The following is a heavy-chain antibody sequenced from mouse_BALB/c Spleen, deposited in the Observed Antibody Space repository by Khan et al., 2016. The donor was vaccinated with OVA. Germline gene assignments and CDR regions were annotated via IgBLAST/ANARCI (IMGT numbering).Heavy chain of an antibody. D-gene: IGHD2-1*01. Sequence: DVKLVESGGGLVKPGGSLKLSCAASGFTFSTYAMSWVRQTPEKRLEWVATISSDGDYTYYPDNVTGRFTISRDNAKNTLYLQMTSLRSEDTAIYYCARSPYGNFAYWGQGTLVTVSA. CDR2: ISSDGDYT. CDR3: ARSPYGNFAY. V-gene: IGHV5-9-3*01. J-gene: IGHJ3*01. CDR1: GFTFSTYA.